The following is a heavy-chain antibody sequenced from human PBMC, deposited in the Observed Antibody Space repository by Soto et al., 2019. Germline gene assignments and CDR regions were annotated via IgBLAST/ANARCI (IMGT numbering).Heavy chain of an antibody. CDR3: TRDAQYYYDSSGLSGWFDP. CDR1: GFTFGDYA. V-gene: IGHV3-49*04. J-gene: IGHJ5*02. CDR2: IRSKAYGGTT. Sequence: LRLSCTASGFTFGDYAMSWVRQAPGKGLERVGFIRSKAYGGTTEYAASVKGRFTISRDDSKSIAYLQMNSLKTEDTAVYYCTRDAQYYYDSSGLSGWFDPWGQGTLVTVSS. D-gene: IGHD3-22*01.